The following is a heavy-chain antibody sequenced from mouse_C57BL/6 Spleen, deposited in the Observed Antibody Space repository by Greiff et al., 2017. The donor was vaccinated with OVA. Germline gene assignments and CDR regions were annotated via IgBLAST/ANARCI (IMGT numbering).Heavy chain of an antibody. CDR1: GFTFSSYA. J-gene: IGHJ3*01. Sequence: DVMLVESGGGLVKPGGSLKLSCAASGFTFSSYAMSWVRQTPEKRLEWVATISDGGSYTYYPDNVKGRFTISRDNAKNNLYLQMSHLKSEDTAMYYCARDGNWDEGTWFAYWGQGTLVTVSA. CDR2: ISDGGSYT. CDR3: ARDGNWDEGTWFAY. V-gene: IGHV5-4*01. D-gene: IGHD4-1*01.